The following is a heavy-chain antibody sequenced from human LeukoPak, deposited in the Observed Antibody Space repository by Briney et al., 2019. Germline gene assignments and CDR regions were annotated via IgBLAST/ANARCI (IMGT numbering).Heavy chain of an antibody. CDR1: GFTFTDYT. Sequence: GGSLRLSCVTSGFTFTDYTMNWVRQAPGKGPEWVSCISRSTKSIYYADSVRGRFTISRDNAKNSLSLQMNSLRADDTAVYYCAISLPGDAFDIWGQGTVVVVSS. CDR3: AISLPGDAFDI. CDR2: ISRSTKSI. D-gene: IGHD2-2*01. J-gene: IGHJ3*02. V-gene: IGHV3-21*06.